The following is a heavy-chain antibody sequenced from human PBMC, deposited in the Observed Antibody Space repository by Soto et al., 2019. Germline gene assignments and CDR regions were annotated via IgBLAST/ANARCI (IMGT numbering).Heavy chain of an antibody. Sequence: ASVKVSCKASGYTFTSYDINWVRQATGQGLEWMGWMNHNSGNTGYAQKFQGRVTMTRHTIRSTAYLELSRLRSEDTAVYFCARSIAARQSDYWGQGTLVTASS. V-gene: IGHV1-8*02. CDR3: ARSIAARQSDY. J-gene: IGHJ4*02. CDR2: MNHNSGNT. CDR1: GYTFTSYD. D-gene: IGHD6-6*01.